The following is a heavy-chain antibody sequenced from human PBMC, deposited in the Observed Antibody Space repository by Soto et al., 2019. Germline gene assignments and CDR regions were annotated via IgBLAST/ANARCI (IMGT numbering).Heavy chain of an antibody. D-gene: IGHD6-6*01. J-gene: IGHJ4*02. CDR3: ARDEYSSSPSDY. CDR2: IWYDGSNK. Sequence: GGSLRLSCAASGFTFSSYGMHWVRQAPGKGLEWVAVIWYDGSNKYYADSVKGRSTISRDNSKNTLYLQMNSLRAEDTAVYYCARDEYSSSPSDYWGQGTLVTVSS. V-gene: IGHV3-33*01. CDR1: GFTFSSYG.